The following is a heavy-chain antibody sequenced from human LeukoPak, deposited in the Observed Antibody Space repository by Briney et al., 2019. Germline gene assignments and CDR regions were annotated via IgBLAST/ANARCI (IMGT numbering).Heavy chain of an antibody. CDR3: AKFGFGESYFYHYMDV. CDR2: VTISGGPT. Sequence: GGSLRLSCVASGFIFTNYAMTWVRQAPGKGLEWVSSVTISGGPTYYADSVKGHFTISRDNSKNTLYLQISSLRVEDTAVYYCAKFGFGESYFYHYMDVWGKGTTVTVSS. D-gene: IGHD3-10*01. V-gene: IGHV3-23*01. J-gene: IGHJ6*03. CDR1: GFIFTNYA.